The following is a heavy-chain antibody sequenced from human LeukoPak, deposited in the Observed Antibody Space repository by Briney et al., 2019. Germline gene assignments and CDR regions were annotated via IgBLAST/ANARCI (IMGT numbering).Heavy chain of an antibody. D-gene: IGHD6-6*01. CDR2: IIPIFGAA. V-gene: IGHV1-69*13. Sequence: ASVKVSCKASVGTFSSYAISWVRQAPGQGLEWMRGIIPIFGAANSAQKFQGRVTITADESTSTAYMELSSLRSEDTAVYYCAREAPVSSSSAWFDPRGQGTLVTVSS. J-gene: IGHJ5*02. CDR1: VGTFSSYA. CDR3: AREAPVSSSSAWFDP.